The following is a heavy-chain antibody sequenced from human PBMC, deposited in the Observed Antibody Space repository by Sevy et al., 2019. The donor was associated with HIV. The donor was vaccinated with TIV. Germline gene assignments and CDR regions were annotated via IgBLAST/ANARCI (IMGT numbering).Heavy chain of an antibody. J-gene: IGHJ6*03. V-gene: IGHV4-61*01. CDR2: IYKTGST. Sequence: SETLSLSCSVSGGSVSSGTYYWSWIRQPPGKGLEWIGHIYKTGSTNYKLSLQSRVTISVDTSTNQCSLRLRSVTAADTAVYYCARVPRGQLWYSGSLGGYYYHMDVWGKGPTFTVSS. CDR3: ARVPRGQLWYSGSLGGYYYHMDV. CDR1: GGSVSSGTYY. D-gene: IGHD3-16*01.